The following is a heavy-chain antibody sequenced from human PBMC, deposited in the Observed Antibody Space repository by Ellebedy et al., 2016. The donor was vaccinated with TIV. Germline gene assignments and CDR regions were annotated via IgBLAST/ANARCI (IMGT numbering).Heavy chain of an antibody. Sequence: GGSLRLSXAASGFTFSSYAMHWVRQAPGKGLEWVTVISYDGANIYYADSVKGRFTISRDNSKNTLYLQMSSLRVEDTAIYYCARENSGRTGLPWFDPWGQGTRVTVSS. CDR3: ARENSGRTGLPWFDP. CDR2: ISYDGANI. D-gene: IGHD1-26*01. J-gene: IGHJ5*02. CDR1: GFTFSSYA. V-gene: IGHV3-30-3*01.